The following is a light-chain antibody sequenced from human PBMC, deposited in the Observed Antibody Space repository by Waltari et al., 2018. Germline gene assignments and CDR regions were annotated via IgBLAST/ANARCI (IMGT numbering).Light chain of an antibody. CDR2: HNS. Sequence: QSVLTQPPSVSGAPGQRVTISCTGSSSNIGAGSDVHCYQQFPGTAPKLLIYHNSNRPSGVPDRFSGSKSGTSASLAITGLLAEDEADYYCQSFDSSLNAVLFGGGTKLTVL. CDR3: QSFDSSLNAVL. J-gene: IGLJ2*01. CDR1: SSNIGAGSD. V-gene: IGLV1-40*01.